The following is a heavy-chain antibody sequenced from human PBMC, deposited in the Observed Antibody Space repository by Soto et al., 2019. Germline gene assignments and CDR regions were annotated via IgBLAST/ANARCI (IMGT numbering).Heavy chain of an antibody. CDR1: GFTFSSYS. Sequence: PGGSLRLSCAASGFTFSSYSMNWVRQAPGKGLEWVSYISSSSSTIYYADSVKGRFTISRDNAKNSLYLQMNSLRDEDTAVYYCARAKIRDGYNNFDYWGQGTLVTVSS. CDR3: ARAKIRDGYNNFDY. CDR2: ISSSSSTI. D-gene: IGHD5-12*01. V-gene: IGHV3-48*02. J-gene: IGHJ4*02.